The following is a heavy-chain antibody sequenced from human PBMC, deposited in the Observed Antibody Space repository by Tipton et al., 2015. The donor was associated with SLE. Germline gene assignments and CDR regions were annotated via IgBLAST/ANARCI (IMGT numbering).Heavy chain of an antibody. CDR3: ARTLDALDI. Sequence: TLSLTCTVSGGSISRIGYYWSWIRQHPGKGLEWIGYIYHTGSTYYNPSLESRLTISIDTSKNQFSLKLTAVTAADTAVYYCARTLDALDIWGQGTMVTVSS. J-gene: IGHJ3*02. V-gene: IGHV4-31*03. CDR2: IYHTGST. CDR1: GGSISRIGYY.